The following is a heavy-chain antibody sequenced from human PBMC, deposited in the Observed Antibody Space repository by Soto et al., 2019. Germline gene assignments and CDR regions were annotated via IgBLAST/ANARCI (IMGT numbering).Heavy chain of an antibody. Sequence: PSPTLSLTCTVSYGTISVSNVFFEWVSQPPGNGLGWIGDIDSAGTAYFNPSLGTRVTFPVDTSKNQWSLTLYSVTAADTAVYYCARTTGRHLDFWGQGILVT. V-gene: IGHV4-39*01. CDR2: IDSAGTA. CDR3: ARTTGRHLDF. J-gene: IGHJ4*02. CDR1: YGTISVSNVF. D-gene: IGHD4-4*01.